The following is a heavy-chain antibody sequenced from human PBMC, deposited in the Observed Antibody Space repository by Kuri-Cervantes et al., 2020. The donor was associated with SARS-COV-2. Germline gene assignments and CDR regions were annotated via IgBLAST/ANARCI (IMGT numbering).Heavy chain of an antibody. CDR2: INPNSGGT. CDR3: ARTPYHDSSGYFSTYYFDY. D-gene: IGHD3-22*01. Sequence: ASVKVSCKASGYTFTGYYMHWVRQAPGQGLEWMGWINPNSGGTNYAQKFQGRVTMTRDTSISTAYMELSRLRSDDTAVYYCARTPYHDSSGYFSTYYFDYWGQGTLVTVSS. V-gene: IGHV1-2*02. CDR1: GYTFTGYY. J-gene: IGHJ4*02.